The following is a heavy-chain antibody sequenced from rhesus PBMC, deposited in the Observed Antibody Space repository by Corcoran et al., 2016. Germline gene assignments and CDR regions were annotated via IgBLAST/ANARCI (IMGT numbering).Heavy chain of an antibody. V-gene: IGHV4-76*01. Sequence: QVQLQESGPGVVKPSETLSLTCAVSGGSISSGYDWSWIRQPPGKGLEWIGYIYGSSGSTNYNPSLKIRVTISKDASKNQFSLKLSSGTAADTAVYYCAREWGNGNYGLDSWGQGVVVTVSS. J-gene: IGHJ6*01. D-gene: IGHD1-14*01. CDR3: AREWGNGNYGLDS. CDR1: GGSISSGYD. CDR2: IYGSSGST.